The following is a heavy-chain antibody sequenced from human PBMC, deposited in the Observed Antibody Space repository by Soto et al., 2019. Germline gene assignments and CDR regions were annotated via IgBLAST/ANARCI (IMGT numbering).Heavy chain of an antibody. CDR3: ARVQGHIVVVTAIRDDAFDI. CDR2: IIPIFGTA. CDR1: GGTFSSYA. V-gene: IGHV1-69*13. D-gene: IGHD2-21*02. Sequence: SVKVSCKASGGTFSSYAISWVRQAPGQGLEWMGGIIPIFGTANYAQKFQGRVTITADESTSTAYMELSSLRSEDTAVYYCARVQGHIVVVTAIRDDAFDIWGQGTMVTVSS. J-gene: IGHJ3*02.